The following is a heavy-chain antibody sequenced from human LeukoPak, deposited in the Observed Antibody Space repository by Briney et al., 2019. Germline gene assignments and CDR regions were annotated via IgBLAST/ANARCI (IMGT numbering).Heavy chain of an antibody. D-gene: IGHD5-18*01. CDR3: GSIGYSDGEADY. V-gene: IGHV4-39*01. CDR1: GGSISSSSYY. J-gene: IGHJ4*02. CDR2: IYYSGST. Sequence: KPSETLSLTCTVSGGSISSSSYYWGWIRQPPGERLEWIGSIYYSGSTYYNPSLKSRVTISVDTSKNQFSLKLTSVTAADTAVYYCGSIGYSDGEADYWGQGTLVTVSS.